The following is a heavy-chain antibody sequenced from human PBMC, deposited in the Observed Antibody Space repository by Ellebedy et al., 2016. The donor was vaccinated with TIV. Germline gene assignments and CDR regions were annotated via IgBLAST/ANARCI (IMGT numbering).Heavy chain of an antibody. J-gene: IGHJ4*02. D-gene: IGHD3-10*01. Sequence: GESLKISCSASGFTFSIYAMHWVRQAPGKGLEYVSVISSNGGSTYYADSVKGRFTISRDNSKNTLYLQMSSLRTEDSAVYYCVKDVHGSGTAFDYWGQGTLVTVSS. V-gene: IGHV3-64D*09. CDR1: GFTFSIYA. CDR3: VKDVHGSGTAFDY. CDR2: ISSNGGST.